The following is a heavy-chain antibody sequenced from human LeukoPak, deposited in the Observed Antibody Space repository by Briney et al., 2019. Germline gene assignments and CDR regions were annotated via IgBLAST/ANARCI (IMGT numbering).Heavy chain of an antibody. Sequence: PGGSLRLSCTTSGFTFGDYAMNWVRQAPGKGLEWVGFITSKVYGGTTEYAASVKGRFTISRDDSESIAYLQMNSLRAEDTAVYYCAKEYEIFVGAFDIWGQGTMVTVSS. J-gene: IGHJ3*02. D-gene: IGHD3-9*01. CDR2: ITSKVYGGTT. CDR1: GFTFGDYA. CDR3: AKEYEIFVGAFDI. V-gene: IGHV3-49*04.